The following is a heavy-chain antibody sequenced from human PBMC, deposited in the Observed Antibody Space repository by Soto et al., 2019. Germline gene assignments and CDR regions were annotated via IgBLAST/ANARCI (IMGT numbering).Heavy chain of an antibody. CDR1: GGTLSSYA. Sequence: ASVEVSCTESGGTLSSYASSWVRQANGQGLEWMGGIIPIFGTANYAQKFQGRVTITADESTSTAYMELSSLRSEDTVVYYCARDRFGQGYYDSSGYKDAPVAFDIWGQGTMVTVSS. CDR3: ARDRFGQGYYDSSGYKDAPVAFDI. J-gene: IGHJ3*02. V-gene: IGHV1-69*13. CDR2: IIPIFGTA. D-gene: IGHD3-22*01.